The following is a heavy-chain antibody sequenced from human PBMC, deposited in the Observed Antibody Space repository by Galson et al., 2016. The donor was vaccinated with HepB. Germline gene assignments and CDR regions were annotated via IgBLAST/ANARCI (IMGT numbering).Heavy chain of an antibody. V-gene: IGHV3-53*01. J-gene: IGHJ4*02. D-gene: IGHD2-21*02. CDR1: GFTVSRYY. CDR2: IDSSDNT. Sequence: SLRLSCAASGFTVSRYYMSWVRQAPGKGLEWVSVIDSSDNTFYADPVKGRFTGSRSNSQNMLFLQMNNLRAEDSAVYFCARPQVAVPAQKRTYKDWGQGTVVTVSS. CDR3: ARPQVAVPAQKRTYKD.